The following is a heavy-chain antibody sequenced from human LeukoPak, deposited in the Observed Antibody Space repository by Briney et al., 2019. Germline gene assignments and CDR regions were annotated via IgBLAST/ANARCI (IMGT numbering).Heavy chain of an antibody. CDR2: IYHSGST. Sequence: SSETLSLTCTVSGGSISTYYWNWIRQPPGKGLEWIGYIYHSGSTNYNPSLQSRVTISVDTSKNQFSLNLNSVTAADTAVYYCARGGAARLHFQNWGQGTLVTVSS. V-gene: IGHV4-59*01. D-gene: IGHD6-6*01. CDR3: ARGGAARLHFQN. J-gene: IGHJ1*01. CDR1: GGSISTYY.